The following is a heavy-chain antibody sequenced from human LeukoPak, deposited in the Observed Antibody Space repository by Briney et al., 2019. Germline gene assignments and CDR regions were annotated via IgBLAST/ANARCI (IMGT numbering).Heavy chain of an antibody. CDR2: TRNKANSYTT. CDR1: GFTFSDHS. J-gene: IGHJ4*02. D-gene: IGHD3-3*01. CDR3: ARGFWSGYYFDN. Sequence: GPSLRLSCAASGFTFSDHSMDWVRHAPGRGLEWVGRTRNKANSYTTEYAEYVKGRFTISRDDSKISLYLQMNSLKTEDTAVYYCARGFWSGYYFDNWGQGTLVTVSS. V-gene: IGHV3-72*01.